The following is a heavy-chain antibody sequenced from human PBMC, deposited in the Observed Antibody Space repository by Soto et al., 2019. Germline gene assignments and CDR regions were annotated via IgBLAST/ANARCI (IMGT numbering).Heavy chain of an antibody. CDR3: AADYPHYYDSSGYYHDY. Sequence: GASVKVSCKASGFTFTSSAVQWVRQARGQRLEWKGWIVVGSGNTNYAQKFQERVTITSDMSTSTAYMELSSLRSEDTAVYYCAADYPHYYDSSGYYHDYWGQGTLVTVSS. D-gene: IGHD3-22*01. CDR1: GFTFTSSA. J-gene: IGHJ4*02. V-gene: IGHV1-58*01. CDR2: IVVGSGNT.